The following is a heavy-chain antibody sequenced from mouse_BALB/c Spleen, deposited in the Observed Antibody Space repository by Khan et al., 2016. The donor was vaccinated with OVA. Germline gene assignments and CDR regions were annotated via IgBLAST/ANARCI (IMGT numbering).Heavy chain of an antibody. J-gene: IGHJ3*01. CDR3: ARLAYYYNSEGFAY. Sequence: EVELVESGGDLVKPGGSLKLSCAASGFTFSTYAMSWVRQTPDKRLEWVATISSGGHYTYYPDSVKGRFTISRDNAKNSLYLQMTSLKSEDTAIDYCARLAYYYNSEGFAYWGQGTLVTVSA. V-gene: IGHV5-6*01. CDR1: GFTFSTYA. CDR2: ISSGGHYT. D-gene: IGHD1-1*01.